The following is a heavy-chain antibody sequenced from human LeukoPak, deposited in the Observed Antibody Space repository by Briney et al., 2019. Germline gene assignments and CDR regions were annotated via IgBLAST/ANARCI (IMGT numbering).Heavy chain of an antibody. CDR2: IIPNSGGA. J-gene: IGHJ4*02. Sequence: GSVRVSCKASGYTFTGYYMYWVRQAPGQGLEWMGWIIPNSGGANYAQKFQVRVTMTRDRSISTAYMELSRLRSDDTAVYYCARGRAELDYWGQGTLVTASS. V-gene: IGHV1-2*02. CDR3: ARGRAELDY. CDR1: GYTFTGYY. D-gene: IGHD1-1*01.